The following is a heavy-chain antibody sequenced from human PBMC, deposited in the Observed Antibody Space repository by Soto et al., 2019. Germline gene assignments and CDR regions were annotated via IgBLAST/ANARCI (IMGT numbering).Heavy chain of an antibody. CDR1: GYTFTSYA. CDR2: INAGNGNT. V-gene: IGHV1-3*01. CDR3: ARSIVVVVAATGWFDP. D-gene: IGHD2-15*01. J-gene: IGHJ5*02. Sequence: ASVKVSCKASGYTFTSYAMHWVRQAPGQRLEWMGWINAGNGNTKYSQKFQGRVTITRDTSASTAYMELSSLRSEDTAVYYCARSIVVVVAATGWFDPWGQGTLVTVSS.